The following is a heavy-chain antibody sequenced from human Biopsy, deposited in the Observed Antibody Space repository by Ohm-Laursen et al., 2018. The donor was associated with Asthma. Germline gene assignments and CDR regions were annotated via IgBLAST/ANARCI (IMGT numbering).Heavy chain of an antibody. CDR1: GFSFGSYG. Sequence: SLRLSCTASGFSFGSYGMHWVRQAPGKGLEWVAVISYDGSSIYYADSVKGRFTISRDNSKNTLSLQMNSLTAEDTAAHYCAREGVAGTHIEDWGQGTLVTVSS. CDR2: ISYDGSSI. J-gene: IGHJ4*02. D-gene: IGHD6-19*01. V-gene: IGHV3-30*03. CDR3: AREGVAGTHIED.